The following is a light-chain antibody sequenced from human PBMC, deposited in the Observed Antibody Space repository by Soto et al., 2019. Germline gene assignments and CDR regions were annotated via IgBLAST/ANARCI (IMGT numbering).Light chain of an antibody. J-gene: IGKJ5*01. CDR3: QQYNSFSLIA. V-gene: IGKV1-5*01. CDR2: DAS. Sequence: DIQMTQSPSTLPASVGDRVTITCRASQSISRWLAWYQQKPGKAPKILISDASILESGGPSRFCGTGSGTEFTLTIISLQPDEYATYFCQQYNSFSLIAFGQGTRLDIK. CDR1: QSISRW.